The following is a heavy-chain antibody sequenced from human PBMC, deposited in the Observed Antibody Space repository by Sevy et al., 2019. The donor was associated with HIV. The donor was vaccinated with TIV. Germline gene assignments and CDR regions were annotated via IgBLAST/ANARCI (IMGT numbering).Heavy chain of an antibody. J-gene: IGHJ4*02. V-gene: IGHV3-21*06. CDR3: ARGATSGWDYFDS. D-gene: IGHD6-19*01. Sequence: GGSLRLSCVASGFTFSNYNINWVRQAPGKGLEWVSYISGLSNYIYYADSLGGRFTISRDNAKNSVYLQMNSLRTDDTAVYYCARGATSGWDYFDSWGQGTLVTVSS. CDR1: GFTFSNYN. CDR2: ISGLSNYI.